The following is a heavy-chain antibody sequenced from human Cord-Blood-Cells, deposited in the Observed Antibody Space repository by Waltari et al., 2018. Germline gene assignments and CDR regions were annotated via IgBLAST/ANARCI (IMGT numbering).Heavy chain of an antibody. CDR3: ARANWGSLYYYYYMDV. CDR2: IYPGDSDT. V-gene: IGHV5-51*01. D-gene: IGHD7-27*01. J-gene: IGHJ6*03. CDR1: GYSFTSYW. Sequence: EVQLVQSGAEVKKPGESLKISCKGSGYSFTSYWIGWVRQMPGKGLEWMRIIYPGDSDTRYSPFFQGQVTISADKSISTAYLQWSSLKASDTAMYYCARANWGSLYYYYYMDVWGKGTTVTVSS.